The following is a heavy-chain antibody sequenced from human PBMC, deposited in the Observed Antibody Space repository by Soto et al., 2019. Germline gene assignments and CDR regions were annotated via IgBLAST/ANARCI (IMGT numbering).Heavy chain of an antibody. CDR3: AKEQDYYYMDV. V-gene: IGHV3-23*01. CDR2: ISASGGST. J-gene: IGHJ6*03. CDR1: GFSFNSYS. Sequence: GSLRLSCAASGFSFNSYSMTWVRQAPGKGLEWVSAISASGGSTSHADSVKGRFTISRDNSKSTLYLQMSSLRADDTAVYYCAKEQDYYYMDVWGKGTTVTVS.